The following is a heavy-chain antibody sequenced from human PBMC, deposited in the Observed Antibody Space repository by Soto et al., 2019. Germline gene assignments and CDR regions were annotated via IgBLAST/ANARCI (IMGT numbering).Heavy chain of an antibody. CDR1: GGSFSGYY. J-gene: IGHJ5*02. CDR2: INHSGST. Sequence: QVQLQQWGAGLLKPSETLSLTCAVYGGSFSGYYWSWIRQPPGKGLEWIGEINHSGSTNYNPSLKSRVTISVDTSKNQFSLKLSSVTAADTAVYYCARAKRVYYYGSGNHNWFDPWGQGTLVTVSS. V-gene: IGHV4-34*01. CDR3: ARAKRVYYYGSGNHNWFDP. D-gene: IGHD3-10*01.